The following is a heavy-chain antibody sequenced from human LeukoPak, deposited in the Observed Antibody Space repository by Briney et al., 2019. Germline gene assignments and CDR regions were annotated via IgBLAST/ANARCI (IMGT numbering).Heavy chain of an antibody. D-gene: IGHD2-2*01. CDR3: AKLYCSSTSCTDY. CDR2: ISYDGSNK. J-gene: IGHJ4*02. V-gene: IGHV3-30*18. Sequence: GRSLRLSCAASGFTFSSYGMHWVRRAPGKGLEWVAVISYDGSNKYYADSVKGRFTISRDNSKNTLYLQMNSLRAEDTAVYYCAKLYCSSTSCTDYWGQGTLVTVSS. CDR1: GFTFSSYG.